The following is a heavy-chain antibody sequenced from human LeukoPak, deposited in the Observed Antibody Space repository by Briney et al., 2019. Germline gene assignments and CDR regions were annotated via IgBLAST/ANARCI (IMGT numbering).Heavy chain of an antibody. Sequence: GGSLRLSCAASGFTFSSYAMSWVRQAPGKGLEWVANIKQDESEKYYVDSVKGRFTVSRDNAKNSLYLQMNSLRAEDTAVYYCARDGWLQLSSVSDYWGQGTLVTVSS. V-gene: IGHV3-7*01. CDR1: GFTFSSYA. J-gene: IGHJ4*02. CDR3: ARDGWLQLSSVSDY. CDR2: IKQDESEK. D-gene: IGHD5-12*01.